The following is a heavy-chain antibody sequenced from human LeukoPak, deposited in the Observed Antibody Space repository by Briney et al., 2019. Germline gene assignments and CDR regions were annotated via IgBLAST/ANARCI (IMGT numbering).Heavy chain of an antibody. J-gene: IGHJ4*02. CDR2: ISGSGGST. Sequence: WVRQPPGKVLEWVSAISGSGGSTYYADSVKGRFTISRDNSKNTLYLQMNSLRAEDTAVYYCAKDLGSVYDSSGYYFGSWDFDYWGQGTLVTVSS. D-gene: IGHD3-22*01. V-gene: IGHV3-23*01. CDR3: AKDLGSVYDSSGYYFGSWDFDY.